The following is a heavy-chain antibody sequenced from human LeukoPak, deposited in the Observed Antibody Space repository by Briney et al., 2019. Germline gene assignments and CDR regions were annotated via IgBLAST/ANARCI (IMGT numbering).Heavy chain of an antibody. Sequence: SVKVSCKASGFTFTSSAVQWVRQARGQRLEWIGWIVVGSGNTNYAQKFQERVTITRDMSTSTAYMELSSLRSEDTAVYYCAASVPSIGGFLGFDPWGQGTLVTVSS. CDR2: IVVGSGNT. J-gene: IGHJ5*02. D-gene: IGHD1-26*01. CDR1: GFTFTSSA. CDR3: AASVPSIGGFLGFDP. V-gene: IGHV1-58*01.